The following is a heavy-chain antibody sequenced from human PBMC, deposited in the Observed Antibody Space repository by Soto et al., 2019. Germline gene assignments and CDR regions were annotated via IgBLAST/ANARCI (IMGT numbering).Heavy chain of an antibody. CDR1: GYAFTSYA. Sequence: GASVKVSCKDSGYAFTSYAMHWVRQAPGQRLEWMGWINAGNGNTKYSQKFQGRVTITRDTSASTAYMELSSLRSEDTAVYYCARVSGRYFLDYWGQGTLVTVSS. CDR3: ARVSGRYFLDY. CDR2: INAGNGNT. D-gene: IGHD6-13*01. V-gene: IGHV1-3*01. J-gene: IGHJ4*02.